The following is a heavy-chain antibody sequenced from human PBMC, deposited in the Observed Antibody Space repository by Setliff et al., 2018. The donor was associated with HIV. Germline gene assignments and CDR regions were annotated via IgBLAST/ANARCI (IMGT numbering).Heavy chain of an antibody. Sequence: GSLRLSCAASGLTFSAHCMDWVRQAPGKGLEWVASSKNKANSYTTEYAASVKGRFTVSRDESENSLSLQMNSLKTEDTAVYYCVRDVAATTMVRGILYHYYPMDVWGKGTTVTVSS. D-gene: IGHD3-10*01. CDR2: SKNKANSYTT. V-gene: IGHV3-72*01. J-gene: IGHJ6*03. CDR1: GLTFSAHC. CDR3: VRDVAATTMVRGILYHYYPMDV.